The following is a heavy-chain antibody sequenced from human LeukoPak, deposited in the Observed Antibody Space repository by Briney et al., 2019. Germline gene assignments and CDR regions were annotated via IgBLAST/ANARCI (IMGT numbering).Heavy chain of an antibody. J-gene: IGHJ1*01. D-gene: IGHD1-26*01. V-gene: IGHV1-69*04. Sequence: SVKVSCKASEGTFSSYAISWVRQAPGQGLKWMGRIIPILGIANYAQKFQGRVTITADKSTSTAYMELSSLRSEDTAVYYCARVGATLDEYFQHWGQGTLVTVSS. CDR2: IIPILGIA. CDR3: ARVGATLDEYFQH. CDR1: EGTFSSYA.